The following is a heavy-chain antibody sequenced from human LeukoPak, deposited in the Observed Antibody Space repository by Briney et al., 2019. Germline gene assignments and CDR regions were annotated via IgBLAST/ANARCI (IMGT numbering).Heavy chain of an antibody. CDR2: IYYSGST. D-gene: IGHD2-8*02. V-gene: IGHV4-59*01. CDR3: ARSLLRYYMDV. J-gene: IGHJ6*03. CDR1: GGSISSYY. Sequence: SETLSLTCTVSGGSISSYYWSWIRQPPGKGLEWIGYIYYSGSTNYNPSLKSRVTISVDTSKNQFSLKLSSVTAADTAVYYCARSLLRYYMDVWGKGTTVTISS.